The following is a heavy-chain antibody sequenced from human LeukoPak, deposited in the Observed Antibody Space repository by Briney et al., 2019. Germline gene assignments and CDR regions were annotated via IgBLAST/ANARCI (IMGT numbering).Heavy chain of an antibody. Sequence: PSETLSLTCAVYGGSFSGYYWSWIRQPPGKGLEWIGEINHSGSTNYNPSLKSRVTISVDTSKNQFSLKLSSVTAADTAVYYCARGPPLRFLEWLSHPSNMDVWGKGTTVTVSS. CDR2: INHSGST. CDR1: GGSFSGYY. J-gene: IGHJ6*03. CDR3: ARGPPLRFLEWLSHPSNMDV. V-gene: IGHV4-34*01. D-gene: IGHD3-3*01.